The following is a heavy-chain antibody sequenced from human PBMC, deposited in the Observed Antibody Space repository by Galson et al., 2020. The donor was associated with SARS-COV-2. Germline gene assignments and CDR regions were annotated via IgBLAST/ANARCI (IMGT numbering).Heavy chain of an antibody. CDR3: ARMSSSSWYWDY. V-gene: IGHV3-7*01. CDR2: IKQDGSEK. CDR1: GFTFSSYW. J-gene: IGHJ4*02. Sequence: GGSPRLSCAASGFTFSSYWMSWVRQAPGKGLEWVANIKQDGSEKYYVDSVKGRFTISRDNAKNSLYLQMNSLRAEGAAVYYCARMSSSSWYWDYWGQGTLVTVSS. D-gene: IGHD6-13*01.